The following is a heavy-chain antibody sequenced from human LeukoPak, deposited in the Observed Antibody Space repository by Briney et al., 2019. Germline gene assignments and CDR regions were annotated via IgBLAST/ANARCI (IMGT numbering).Heavy chain of an antibody. V-gene: IGHV3-23*01. D-gene: IGHD6-19*01. CDR2: ISGPAGST. Sequence: GSLRLSCAPSGFAFSNYAMSWVRQAPGKGLEWVSAISGPAGSTYYADSVKGRFTISRDNSKNTLYLQMNSLRAEDTAVYYCAKDRREPYNTGWYYFDYWGQGTLVTVSS. CDR1: GFAFSNYA. J-gene: IGHJ4*02. CDR3: AKDRREPYNTGWYYFDY.